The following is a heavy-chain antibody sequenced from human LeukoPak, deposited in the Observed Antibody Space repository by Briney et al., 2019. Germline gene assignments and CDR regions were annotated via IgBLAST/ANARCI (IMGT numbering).Heavy chain of an antibody. CDR2: IYYSGST. CDR3: ARSIIVVVPAAPSYYYYGMDV. D-gene: IGHD2-2*01. Sequence: SETLSLTCTVSGGSISSGDYYWRWIRQPPGKGLEWIGYIYYSGSTYYNPSLKSRVTISVDTSKNQFSLKLSSVTAADTAVYYCARSIIVVVPAAPSYYYYGMDVWGQGTTVTVSS. J-gene: IGHJ6*02. CDR1: GGSISSGDYY. V-gene: IGHV4-30-4*01.